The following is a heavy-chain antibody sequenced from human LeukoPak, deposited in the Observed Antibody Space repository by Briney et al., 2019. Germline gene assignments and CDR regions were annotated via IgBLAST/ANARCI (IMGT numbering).Heavy chain of an antibody. J-gene: IGHJ6*04. D-gene: IGHD3-10*02. CDR1: GFTFSSYE. CDR2: ISSSGSTI. CDR3: AELGITMIGGF. V-gene: IGHV3-48*03. Sequence: GGSLRLSCAASGFTFSSYEMNWVRQAPGKGLEWVSYISSSGSTIYYADSVKGRFAISRDNAKNSLYLQMNSLRAEDTAVYYCAELGITMIGGFWGKGTTVTISS.